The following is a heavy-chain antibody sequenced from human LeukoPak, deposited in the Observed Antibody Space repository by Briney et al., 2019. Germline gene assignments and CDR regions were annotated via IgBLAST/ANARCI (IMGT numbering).Heavy chain of an antibody. Sequence: GGSLRLSCAASGFIFCSYAMSWVRQAPGKGLEWVSTISGSGGSTYYADSVKGRFTISRDNSKNTVYLQMNSLRAEDTAVYYCAKDRSCINDECHGDFDYWGQGTLVTVSS. J-gene: IGHJ4*02. CDR3: AKDRSCINDECHGDFDY. CDR1: GFIFCSYA. V-gene: IGHV3-23*01. CDR2: ISGSGGST. D-gene: IGHD3-10*01.